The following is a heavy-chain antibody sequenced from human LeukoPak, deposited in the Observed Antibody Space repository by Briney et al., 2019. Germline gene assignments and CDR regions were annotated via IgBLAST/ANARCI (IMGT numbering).Heavy chain of an antibody. CDR1: GYTFTGYY. D-gene: IGHD2-15*01. CDR3: ARDARGSGGSCSYDY. J-gene: IGHJ4*02. V-gene: IGHV1-2*04. CDR2: INPNSGGT. Sequence: ASVKVSCKASGYTFTGYYMHWVRQAPGQGLEWMGWINPNSGGTNYAQKFQGWVTVTRDTSISTAYMELSRLRSDDTAVYYCARDARGSGGSCSYDYWGQGTLVTVSS.